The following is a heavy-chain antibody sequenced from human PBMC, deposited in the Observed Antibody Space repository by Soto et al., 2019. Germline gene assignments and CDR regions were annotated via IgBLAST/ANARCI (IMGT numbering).Heavy chain of an antibody. Sequence: GWSLRLSCAASGFTFSSYAMSWVRQAPGKGLEWVSAISGSGGSTYYADSVKGRFTISRDNSKNTLYLQMNSLRAEDTAVYYCAKGQSIVVVVAATDYWGQGTLVTVSS. CDR2: ISGSGGST. D-gene: IGHD2-15*01. J-gene: IGHJ4*02. CDR1: GFTFSSYA. CDR3: AKGQSIVVVVAATDY. V-gene: IGHV3-23*01.